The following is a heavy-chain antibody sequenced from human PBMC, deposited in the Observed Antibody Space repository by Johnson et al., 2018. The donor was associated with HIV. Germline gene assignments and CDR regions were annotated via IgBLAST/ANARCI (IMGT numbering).Heavy chain of an antibody. CDR2: IGTAGST. Sequence: MLLVESGGGLVQPGGSLRLSCAASGFTFSSYDMHWVRQATGKGLEWVSAIGTAGSTYYANSVKGRFTISRDNSKNTLYLQMGSLRAEDMAVYYCARGVGGRTADAFDIWGQGTIVTVSS. J-gene: IGHJ3*02. CDR1: GFTFSSYD. CDR3: ARGVGGRTADAFDI. V-gene: IGHV3-13*01. D-gene: IGHD3-16*01.